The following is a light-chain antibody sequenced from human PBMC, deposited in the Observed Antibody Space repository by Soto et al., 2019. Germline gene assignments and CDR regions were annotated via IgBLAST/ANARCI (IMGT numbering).Light chain of an antibody. J-gene: IGKJ4*01. CDR2: DAF. CDR1: QSIGNS. CDR3: RQRYNWPLT. Sequence: TVLTQSPATLSLSPGERATLSCKASQSIGNSLGWFQQKPGQAPRLLIDDAFNRATGIPARFTGSGSGSDFTLTISSLEPEYFGVYYCRQRYNWPLTFGGGTKVEIK. V-gene: IGKV3-11*01.